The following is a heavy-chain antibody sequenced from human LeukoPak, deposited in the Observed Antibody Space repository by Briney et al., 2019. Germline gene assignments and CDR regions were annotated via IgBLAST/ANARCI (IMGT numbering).Heavy chain of an antibody. CDR2: IYPGDSDT. D-gene: IGHD1-26*01. Sequence: GESLKISCKGSGYSFTSYWIGWVRQMPGKGLEWMGIIYPGDSDTRYSPSFQGQVTISADKSISTAYLQWSSLKASDTAMYYCASGVEIDVVGATYFDYWGQGTLVTVSS. J-gene: IGHJ4*02. CDR1: GYSFTSYW. CDR3: ASGVEIDVVGATYFDY. V-gene: IGHV5-51*01.